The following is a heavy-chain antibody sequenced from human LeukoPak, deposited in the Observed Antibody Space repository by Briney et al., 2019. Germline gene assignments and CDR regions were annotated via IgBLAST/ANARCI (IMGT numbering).Heavy chain of an antibody. CDR2: ISAYNGNT. CDR3: ARVAFSAAPYSSYYYYMDV. Sequence: GASVKVSCKASGYTFTSYGISWVRQAPGQGLEWMGWISAYNGNTNYAQKLQGRVTITRNTAMSTAYMELSSLRFEDTAVYFCARVAFSAAPYSSYYYYMDVWGQGTTVTVSS. J-gene: IGHJ6*03. V-gene: IGHV1-18*01. CDR1: GYTFTSYG. D-gene: IGHD3-3*02.